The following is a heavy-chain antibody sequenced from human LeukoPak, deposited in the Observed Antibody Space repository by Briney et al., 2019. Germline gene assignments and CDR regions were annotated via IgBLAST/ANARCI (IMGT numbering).Heavy chain of an antibody. D-gene: IGHD1-1*01. CDR3: ARGNWNEAYYLDY. V-gene: IGHV4-59*01. J-gene: IGHJ4*02. Sequence: SETLSLTCTVSGGSISSYYWSWIRQPPGKGLEWIGYIYYSGSTNYNPSLKSRVTISVDTSKNQFSLKLSSVTAADTAVYYCARGNWNEAYYLDYWGQGTLVTVSS. CDR1: GGSISSYY. CDR2: IYYSGST.